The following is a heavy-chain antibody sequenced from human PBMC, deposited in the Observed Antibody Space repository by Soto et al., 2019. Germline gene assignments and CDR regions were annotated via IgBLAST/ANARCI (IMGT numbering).Heavy chain of an antibody. CDR2: IYSSGST. CDR3: AKDEGQYSSGWYLN. D-gene: IGHD6-19*01. Sequence: SETLSLTCTVSGDSINNFYWSWIRQPAGKGLEWIGLIYSSGSTNYNSALASRVTMSVDTSKNQFSLILTSVTAADTAVYYCAKDEGQYSSGWYLNLGQGALVTVSS. J-gene: IGHJ4*02. V-gene: IGHV4-4*07. CDR1: GDSINNFY.